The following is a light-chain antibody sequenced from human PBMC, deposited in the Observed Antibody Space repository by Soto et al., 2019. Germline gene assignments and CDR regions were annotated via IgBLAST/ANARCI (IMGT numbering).Light chain of an antibody. Sequence: QSVLTQPPSVSAAPGQKVTISCSGSSSNIRNNFVSWYQQLPGTAPRLLIYDNNQRPSGIPDRFSGSKSGSSATLGITGLQTGAEADYYCGTWDTSLRARVFGGGTKLTVL. J-gene: IGLJ3*02. V-gene: IGLV1-51*01. CDR3: GTWDTSLRARV. CDR1: SSNIRNNF. CDR2: DNN.